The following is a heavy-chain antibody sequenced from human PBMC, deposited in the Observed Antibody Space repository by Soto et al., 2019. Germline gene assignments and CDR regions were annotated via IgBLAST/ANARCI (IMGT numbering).Heavy chain of an antibody. J-gene: IGHJ6*02. V-gene: IGHV1-46*01. CDR1: GYTFTSYY. CDR2: INPSGGST. Sequence: GASVKVSCKASGYTFTSYYMHWVRQAPGQGLEWMGIINPSGGSTSYAQKFQGRVTMTRDTSTSTVYMELSSLRSEDTAVYYCARVIVLVPAAIYGMDVWGQGTTVPVSS. D-gene: IGHD2-2*01. CDR3: ARVIVLVPAAIYGMDV.